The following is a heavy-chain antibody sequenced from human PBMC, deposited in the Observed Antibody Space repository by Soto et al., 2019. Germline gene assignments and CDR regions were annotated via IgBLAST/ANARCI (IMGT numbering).Heavy chain of an antibody. CDR1: GYSFTSYW. Sequence: GESLKISCKGSGYSFTSYWIGWVRQMPGKGLEWMGIIYPGDSDTRYSPSFQGQVTISADKSISTAYLQWSSLKASDTAMYYCARLPALGIAAAMGGWFDPWGQGTLVTVSS. CDR3: ARLPALGIAAAMGGWFDP. D-gene: IGHD6-13*01. CDR2: IYPGDSDT. V-gene: IGHV5-51*01. J-gene: IGHJ5*02.